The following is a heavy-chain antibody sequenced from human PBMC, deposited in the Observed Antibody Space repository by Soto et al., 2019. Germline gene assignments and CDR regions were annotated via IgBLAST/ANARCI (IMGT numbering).Heavy chain of an antibody. V-gene: IGHV1-46*04. CDR1: GFGFGDYS. J-gene: IGHJ5*02. CDR2: INPRGXRS. CDR3: ARDNSPNYGNPPASSWLHP. D-gene: IGHD4-17*01. Sequence: ASVTVSCQASGFGFGDYSVHGVRQAPGPGLEWIGIINPRGXRSNYSQKLQGRVTITRDTSTSTVDMDLRSLRYEDTAVYYCARDNSPNYGNPPASSWLHPWGKGTPVTVSS.